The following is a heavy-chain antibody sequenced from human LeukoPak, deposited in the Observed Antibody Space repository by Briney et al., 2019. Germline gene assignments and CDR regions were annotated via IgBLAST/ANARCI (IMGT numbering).Heavy chain of an antibody. Sequence: GGSLRLSCAASGFTFSSYGMRWVRQAPGKGLEWVAVISYDGSNKYYADSVKGRFTISRDNSKNTLYLQMNSLRAEDTAVYYCAKSLEGATGGYWGQGTLVTVSS. D-gene: IGHD1-26*01. V-gene: IGHV3-30*18. J-gene: IGHJ4*02. CDR2: ISYDGSNK. CDR1: GFTFSSYG. CDR3: AKSLEGATGGY.